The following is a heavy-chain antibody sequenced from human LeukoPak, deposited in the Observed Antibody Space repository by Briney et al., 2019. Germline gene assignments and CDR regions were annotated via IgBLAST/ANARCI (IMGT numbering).Heavy chain of an antibody. V-gene: IGHV3-21*01. Sequence: GGSLRLSCAASGFTFSSYSMNWVRQAPGKGLEXXXSISSSSSYIYYADSVKGRFTISRDNGKNSLYLQMNSLRAEDTAVYYCARAYSSSSYYFDYWGQGTLVTVSS. CDR1: GFTFSSYS. CDR2: ISSSSSYI. CDR3: ARAYSSSSYYFDY. D-gene: IGHD6-6*01. J-gene: IGHJ4*02.